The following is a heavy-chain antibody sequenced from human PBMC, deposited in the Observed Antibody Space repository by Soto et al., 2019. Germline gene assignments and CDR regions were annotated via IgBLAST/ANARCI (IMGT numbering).Heavy chain of an antibody. CDR1: GFSFSSYD. J-gene: IGHJ3*02. CDR3: AKGVPSPTQHAFDI. Sequence: GGSLRLSCAASGFSFSSYDMHWVRQAPGKGLEWVAMISYDGSDKYFSDSVKGRLTISRDNSKNTVSLEMNSLRTKDTAAYYCAKGVPSPTQHAFDIWGQGAMVTVSS. CDR2: ISYDGSDK. V-gene: IGHV3-30*18.